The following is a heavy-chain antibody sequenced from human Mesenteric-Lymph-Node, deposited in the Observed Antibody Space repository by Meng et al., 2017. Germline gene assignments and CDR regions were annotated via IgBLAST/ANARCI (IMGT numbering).Heavy chain of an antibody. Sequence: GESLKISCAASGFNFGYYALSWFRQAPGTGLEWIGAIRSKAYGATTYYSASATVRFTISRDDSKSIAYLQMNSLKTEDAAVYYCARDQVTMIRGSDAFEIWGQGTTVTVSS. CDR2: IRSKAYGATT. D-gene: IGHD3-22*01. CDR1: GFNFGYYA. V-gene: IGHV3-49*03. J-gene: IGHJ3*02. CDR3: ARDQVTMIRGSDAFEI.